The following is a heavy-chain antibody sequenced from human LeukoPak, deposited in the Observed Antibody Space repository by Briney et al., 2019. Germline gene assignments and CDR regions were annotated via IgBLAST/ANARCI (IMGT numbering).Heavy chain of an antibody. J-gene: IGHJ5*02. CDR3: ARDDSRRFDP. D-gene: IGHD6-13*01. V-gene: IGHV4-59*01. CDR2: IYYSGST. CDR1: GGSISSYY. Sequence: PSETLSLTCTVSGGSISSYYWSWIRQPPGKGLEWIGNIYYSGSTNYNPSLKSRVTMSADTSKNQFSLRVSSVTAADTAVYYCARDDSRRFDPWGQGTLVSVSS.